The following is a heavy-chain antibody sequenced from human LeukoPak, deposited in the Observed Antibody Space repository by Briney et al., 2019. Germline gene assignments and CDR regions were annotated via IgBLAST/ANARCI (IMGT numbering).Heavy chain of an antibody. V-gene: IGHV3-74*01. Sequence: PVGSLRLSCAASGFTFSANWMHWVRQAPGNGLVWVSRVNSDGSNTIYADSVKGRFTISRDNAKNTLYLQMNSLRAEDTAVYYCATSYFVSVYWGQGTLVTVSS. D-gene: IGHD3-10*01. CDR2: VNSDGSNT. CDR1: GFTFSANW. CDR3: ATSYFVSVY. J-gene: IGHJ4*02.